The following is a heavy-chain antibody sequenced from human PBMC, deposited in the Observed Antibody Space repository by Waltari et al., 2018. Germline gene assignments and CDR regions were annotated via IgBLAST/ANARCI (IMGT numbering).Heavy chain of an antibody. V-gene: IGHV3-15*01. CDR2: IRSKTDGGTT. CDR1: GFPLSHAM. J-gene: IGHJ3*02. CDR3: TTGGYAFDI. Sequence: EVQLVESGGGLVKPGGSLSLSCAASGFPLSHAMMSWVRQAPGKGLEWVGRIRSKTDGGTTDYAAPVKGRFTISRDDSKNTLYLQMNSLKTEDTAVYYCTTGGYAFDIWGQGTMVTVSS.